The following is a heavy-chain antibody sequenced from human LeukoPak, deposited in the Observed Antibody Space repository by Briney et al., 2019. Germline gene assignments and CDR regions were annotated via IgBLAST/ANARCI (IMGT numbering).Heavy chain of an antibody. V-gene: IGHV4-30-2*01. CDR1: GGSISSGGYY. CDR3: ARGRVFVWFIAVAGTGYYFDY. J-gene: IGHJ4*02. Sequence: PSQTLSLTCTVSGGSISSGGYYWSWLRQPPGKGLEWIGEINHSGSTNYNPSLKSRVTISVDTSKNQFSLKLSSVTAADTAVYYCARGRVFVWFIAVAGTGYYFDYWGQGTLVTVSS. D-gene: IGHD6-19*01. CDR2: INHSGST.